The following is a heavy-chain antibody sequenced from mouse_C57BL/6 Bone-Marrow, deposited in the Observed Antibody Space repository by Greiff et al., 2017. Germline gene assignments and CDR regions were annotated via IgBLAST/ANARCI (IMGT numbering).Heavy chain of an antibody. D-gene: IGHD4-1*01. J-gene: IGHJ2*01. Sequence: VQLKESGPVLVKPGASVKMSCKASGYTFTDYYMNWVKQSHGKSLEWIGVINPYNGGTSYNQKFKGKATLTVDKSSSTAYMELNSLTSEDSAVYYCAILTGTGYWGQGTTLTVSS. CDR3: AILTGTGY. CDR1: GYTFTDYY. V-gene: IGHV1-19*01. CDR2: INPYNGGT.